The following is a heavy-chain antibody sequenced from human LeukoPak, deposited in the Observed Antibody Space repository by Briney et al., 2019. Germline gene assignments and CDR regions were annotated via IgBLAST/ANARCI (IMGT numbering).Heavy chain of an antibody. Sequence: ASVKVSCKASGYTFTSYTMHWVRQAPGQRLEWMGWINAGNGNTKYSQKFQGRVTITRDTSASTAYMELSSLRSEDTAVYYCARVGSSYGLPYYFDYWGQGTLVTVSS. CDR2: INAGNGNT. CDR1: GYTFTSYT. D-gene: IGHD5-18*01. CDR3: ARVGSSYGLPYYFDY. J-gene: IGHJ4*02. V-gene: IGHV1-3*01.